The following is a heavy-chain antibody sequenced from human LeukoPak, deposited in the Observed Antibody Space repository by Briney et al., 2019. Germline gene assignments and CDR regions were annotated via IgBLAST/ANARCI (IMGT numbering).Heavy chain of an antibody. V-gene: IGHV3-23*01. J-gene: IGHJ4*02. CDR2: ISGSGGST. Sequence: PGGSPRLPCAVFGFTFSHYGMSGFGQAPGKGLEWLSAISGSGGSTYYAASVQGRFTISRDNSKHTLCLLMGRIRAHDTAVYYCSNSPKSDYWGQGTLVTVSS. CDR1: GFTFSHYG. CDR3: SNSPKSDY.